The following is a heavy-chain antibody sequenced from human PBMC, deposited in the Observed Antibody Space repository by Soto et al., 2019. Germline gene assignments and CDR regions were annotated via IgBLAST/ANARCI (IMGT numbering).Heavy chain of an antibody. CDR2: IYHGGTT. J-gene: IGHJ4*01. D-gene: IGHD6-19*01. CDR1: GGSFTSNNW. V-gene: IGHV4-4*02. Sequence: PSETLSLTCAVSGGSFTSNNWWSWVRQSPGQGLEWIASIYHGGTTFYNPSLKSRITISVDTSNNQFSLKLTSVTAADTAVYYCARVHVMVVAGSTFGYWGHGTQVTVSS. CDR3: ARVHVMVVAGSTFGY.